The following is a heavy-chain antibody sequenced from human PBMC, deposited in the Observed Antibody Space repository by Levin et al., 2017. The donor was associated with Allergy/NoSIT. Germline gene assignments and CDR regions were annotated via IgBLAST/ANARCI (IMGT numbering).Heavy chain of an antibody. CDR2: IFHSGNT. CDR3: ARSRWGPDAFDI. V-gene: IGHV4-38-2*02. Sequence: SETLSLTCTVSGYSISSGFYWGWIRQPPGKGLEWIGNIFHSGNTYYNPSLKSRVTISVDTSKNQFSLKVSSVTAADTAGYYCARSRWGPDAFDIWGQGTLVTVSS. J-gene: IGHJ3*02. D-gene: IGHD7-27*01. CDR1: GYSISSGFY.